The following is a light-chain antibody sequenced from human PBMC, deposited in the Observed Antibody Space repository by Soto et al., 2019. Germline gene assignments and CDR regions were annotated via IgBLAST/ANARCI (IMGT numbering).Light chain of an antibody. CDR1: QSISSW. CDR2: DAS. Sequence: DIQMTQSPSTLSASVGDRVTITCRASQSISSWLAWYQQKPGKAPKLLIYDASSLESGVPSRFSGSGSGTDFTLTISSLQPEDSATYYCQQSYSSPITFGQGTRLEI. J-gene: IGKJ5*01. CDR3: QQSYSSPIT. V-gene: IGKV1-5*01.